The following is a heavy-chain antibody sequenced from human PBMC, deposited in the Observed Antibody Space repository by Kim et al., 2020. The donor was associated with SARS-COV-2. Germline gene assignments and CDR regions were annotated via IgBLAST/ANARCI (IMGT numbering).Heavy chain of an antibody. J-gene: IGHJ6*02. V-gene: IGHV3-33*01. CDR2: IWYDGSNK. Sequence: GGSLRLSCAASGFTFSSYGMHWVRQAPGKGLEWVAVIWYDGSNKYYADSVKGRFTISRDNSKNTLYLQMNSLRAEDTAVYYCARDAKYYDILTGYYPPYYYYGTDVWGQGTTVTVSS. D-gene: IGHD3-9*01. CDR1: GFTFSSYG. CDR3: ARDAKYYDILTGYYPPYYYYGTDV.